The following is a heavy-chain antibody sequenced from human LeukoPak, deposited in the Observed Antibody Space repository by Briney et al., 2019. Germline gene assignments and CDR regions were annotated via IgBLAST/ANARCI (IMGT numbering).Heavy chain of an antibody. D-gene: IGHD6-13*01. Sequence: GRSLRLSCAASGFTFDDYAMHWVRQAPGKGLEWVSGISWNSGSIGYADSVKGRFTISRDNAKNSLYLQMNSLRAEDTALYYCAKGSGGSSWYLDYFDYWGQGTLVTVSS. CDR2: ISWNSGSI. V-gene: IGHV3-9*01. CDR1: GFTFDDYA. J-gene: IGHJ4*02. CDR3: AKGSGGSSWYLDYFDY.